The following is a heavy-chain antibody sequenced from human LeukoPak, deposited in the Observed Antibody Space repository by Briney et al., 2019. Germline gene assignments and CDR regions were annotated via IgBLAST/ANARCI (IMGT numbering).Heavy chain of an antibody. V-gene: IGHV4-39*06. D-gene: IGHD5-12*01. J-gene: IGHJ4*02. Sequence: SETLSLTCIVSGGSFSSRNYYWGWIRQPPGKGLEWIGRIYSSGSTNYNPSLKSRLTMTVDTSKNQFPLKLTSVTAADTAVYYCARRGSSGYDYDYWGQGTLVTVSS. CDR3: ARRGSSGYDYDY. CDR2: IYSSGST. CDR1: GGSFSSRNYY.